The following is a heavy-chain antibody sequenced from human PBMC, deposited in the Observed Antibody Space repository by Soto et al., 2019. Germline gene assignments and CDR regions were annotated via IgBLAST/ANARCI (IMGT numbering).Heavy chain of an antibody. V-gene: IGHV4-34*01. D-gene: IGHD2-15*01. CDR2: INHSGST. CDR3: AIGGVVADNWFDH. J-gene: IGHJ5*02. CDR1: GGSFSGYY. Sequence: SETLSLTCAVYGGSFSGYYWSWIRQPPGKGLEWIGEINHSGSTNYNPSLKSRVTISVDTSKNQFSLKLSSVTAADTAVYYCAIGGVVADNWFDHWGQGTLVTVSS.